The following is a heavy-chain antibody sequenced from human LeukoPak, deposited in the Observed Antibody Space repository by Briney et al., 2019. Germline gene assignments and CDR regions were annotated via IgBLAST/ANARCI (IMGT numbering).Heavy chain of an antibody. D-gene: IGHD2-2*02. CDR2: ISSSSNYI. CDR3: ARAPRVVSPDIGHYYMDV. V-gene: IGHV3-21*01. CDR1: GFTFSSYS. Sequence: GGSLRLSCAASGFTFSSYSMIWVRQAPGKGLEWVSSISSSSNYIFYADSVKGRFTISRDNAKNSLYLQMSGLRAEDTTVYYCARAPRVVSPDIGHYYMDVWGKGTTVTVSS. J-gene: IGHJ6*03.